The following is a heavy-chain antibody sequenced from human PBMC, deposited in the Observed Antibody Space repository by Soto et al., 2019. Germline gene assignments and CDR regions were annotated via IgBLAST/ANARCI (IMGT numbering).Heavy chain of an antibody. Sequence: GSLRLSCAASGFTFSSYSMNWVRQAPGKGLEWVSSISSSSIYIYYADSVKGRFTISRDNAKNSLYLQMNSLRAEDTAIYYCARDLPSGYYRGYFDYWGQGTLVTVSS. CDR3: ARDLPSGYYRGYFDY. CDR2: ISSSSIYI. CDR1: GFTFSSYS. V-gene: IGHV3-21*01. J-gene: IGHJ4*02. D-gene: IGHD3-22*01.